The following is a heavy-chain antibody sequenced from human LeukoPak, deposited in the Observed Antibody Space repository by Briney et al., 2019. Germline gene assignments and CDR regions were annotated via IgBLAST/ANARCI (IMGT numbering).Heavy chain of an antibody. CDR2: IHHSGGT. Sequence: PSGTLSLTCAVSGGSVSRNWWSWVRQPPGKGLEWIGEIHHSGGTNYNPSLKSRVTMSLDKSNNQFSLKLSSVTAADTAVYYCARDQGNMVRGVNWFDPWGQGTLVTVSS. V-gene: IGHV4-4*02. CDR3: ARDQGNMVRGVNWFDP. D-gene: IGHD3-10*01. J-gene: IGHJ5*02. CDR1: GGSVSRNW.